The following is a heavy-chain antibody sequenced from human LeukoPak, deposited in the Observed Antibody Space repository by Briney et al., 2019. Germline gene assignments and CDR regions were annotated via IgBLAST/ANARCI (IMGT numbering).Heavy chain of an antibody. Sequence: GGSLRLSCAASGFTFSSFWMTWVRQAPGKGLEWVANIKQDGSEEYYVDSVRGRFTISRDNAKNSLYLQMNSLRAEDTAVYYCARDNSGYDYGEAKNYYYGMDVWGQGTTVTVSS. CDR3: ARDNSGYDYGEAKNYYYGMDV. J-gene: IGHJ6*02. D-gene: IGHD5-12*01. V-gene: IGHV3-7*03. CDR2: IKQDGSEE. CDR1: GFTFSSFW.